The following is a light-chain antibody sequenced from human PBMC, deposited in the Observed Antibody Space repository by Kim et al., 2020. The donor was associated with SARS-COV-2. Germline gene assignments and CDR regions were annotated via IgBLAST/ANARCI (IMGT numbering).Light chain of an antibody. CDR1: SSNVGDND. J-gene: IGLJ3*02. CDR3: ATWDDTLDVGV. CDR2: DNH. Sequence: GQKVTISCSGGSSNVGDNDVSWYQHLPGTAPKLLIYDNHKRPSGTPDRFSGSKSGTSATLVITGLQTGDEADYYCATWDDTLDVGVFGGGTQLTVL. V-gene: IGLV1-51*01.